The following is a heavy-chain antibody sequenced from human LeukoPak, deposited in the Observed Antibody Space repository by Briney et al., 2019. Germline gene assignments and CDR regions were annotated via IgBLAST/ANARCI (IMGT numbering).Heavy chain of an antibody. V-gene: IGHV4-4*09. J-gene: IGHJ4*02. CDR2: IYTSRSS. CDR1: GGSISSYC. D-gene: IGHD3-10*01. Sequence: SETLTLTCTVSGGSISSYCWSWIRQTPGKGLEWIGSIYTSRSSIYNPYLKSRVIIIIGTYTNQFSLKLSYVIAADTTVYYCARRATMVPGGYFDYWGQGTLVSVSS. CDR3: ARRATMVPGGYFDY.